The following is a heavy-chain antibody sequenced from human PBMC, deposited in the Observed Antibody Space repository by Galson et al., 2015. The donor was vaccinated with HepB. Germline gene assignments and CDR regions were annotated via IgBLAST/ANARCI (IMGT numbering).Heavy chain of an antibody. D-gene: IGHD2-2*01. CDR3: VIGPDCYTTSCPQWGRRDYYMDV. CDR1: GYPLTELS. V-gene: IGHV1-24*01. CDR2: FDPEDGET. Sequence: SVKVSCKVSGYPLTELSMQWVRQAPGKGLEWLGGFDPEDGETMYAQKFQGRVTMTEDTSTDTAYMELSSLRSEDTAVYYCVIGPDCYTTSCPQWGRRDYYMDVWGKGTTVTVSS. J-gene: IGHJ6*03.